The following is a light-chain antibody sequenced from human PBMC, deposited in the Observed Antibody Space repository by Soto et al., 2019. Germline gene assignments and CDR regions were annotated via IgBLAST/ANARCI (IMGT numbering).Light chain of an antibody. J-gene: IGKJ4*01. CDR3: QQYGTSPPALT. Sequence: IVLTQSPGTLSLPPGERAILSCSASQSVSSSHLAWYQQKPSQAPRPLIYGASSRATGIPNRFSRNRSGTDVTVTISKLEPEAYAVYYCQQYGTSPPALTFGGGTKVEIK. V-gene: IGKV3-20*01. CDR2: GAS. CDR1: QSVSSSH.